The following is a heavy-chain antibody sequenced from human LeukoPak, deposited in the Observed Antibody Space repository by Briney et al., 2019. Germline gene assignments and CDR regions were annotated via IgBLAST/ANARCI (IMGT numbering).Heavy chain of an antibody. CDR2: ISYDGSNK. CDR3: ARAPEGEYFDH. V-gene: IGHV3-30*03. Sequence: PGGSLRLSCAASGFTFSSYGMHWVRQAPGKGLEWVAVISYDGSNKYYADSVKGRFTISRDNSKNTLYLQMNTLRAEDTAVYYCARAPEGEYFDHWGQGTLVTVSS. CDR1: GFTFSSYG. D-gene: IGHD2/OR15-2a*01. J-gene: IGHJ4*02.